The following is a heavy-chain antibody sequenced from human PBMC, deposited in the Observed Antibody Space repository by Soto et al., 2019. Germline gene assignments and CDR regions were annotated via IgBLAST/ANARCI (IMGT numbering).Heavy chain of an antibody. V-gene: IGHV4-30-4*01. Sequence: QVQLQESGPGLVKPSQTLSLTCTVPGGYISSCDYYWSWIRQPPGNGLEWMGYIYYSGSTNYNLSRSSRVTISVDTSKNQFSLNLSSVTAADTAVYYCARRLGRGYTIDFDLWGRGTLVTVSP. J-gene: IGHJ2*01. CDR2: IYYSGST. D-gene: IGHD6-13*01. CDR1: GGYISSCDYY. CDR3: ARRLGRGYTIDFDL.